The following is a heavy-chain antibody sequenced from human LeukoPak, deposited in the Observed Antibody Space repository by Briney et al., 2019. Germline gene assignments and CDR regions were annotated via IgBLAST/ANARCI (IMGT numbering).Heavy chain of an antibody. Sequence: GGSLRLSCAASGFTFSSSAMSWVRQAPGKGLEWVGRIKSKTEGETTDYATPVKGRFTISRDDSKDTLYLQMDSLKTEDTAVYYCTTYSSGPWHWGQGTLVTISS. D-gene: IGHD6-19*01. CDR2: IKSKTEGETT. J-gene: IGHJ4*02. CDR3: TTYSSGPWH. V-gene: IGHV3-15*01. CDR1: GFTFSSSA.